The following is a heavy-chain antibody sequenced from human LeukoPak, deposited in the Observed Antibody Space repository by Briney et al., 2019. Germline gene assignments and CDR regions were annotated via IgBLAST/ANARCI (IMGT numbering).Heavy chain of an antibody. CDR3: ARGDVVVTNYYFDS. CDR2: ISSSGSDI. Sequence: GGSLGLSCAASGFTFSPYSMNWVRQAPGKGLEWVSSISSSGSDIYYADSVEGRFTISRDNAKNSLFLQMESLRAEDTAVYYCARGDVVVTNYYFDSWGQGALVTVSS. D-gene: IGHD2-21*02. CDR1: GFTFSPYS. J-gene: IGHJ4*02. V-gene: IGHV3-21*01.